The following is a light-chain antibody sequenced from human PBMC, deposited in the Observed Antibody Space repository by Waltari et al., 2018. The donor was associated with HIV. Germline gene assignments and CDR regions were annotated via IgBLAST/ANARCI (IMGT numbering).Light chain of an antibody. CDR2: DVS. Sequence: QSALTQPASVSGSPGQSITISCTGTSSDSGGFKSVSWYQQSPGKAPKLIIYDVSYRPSGVSNRFSGSKSGNTASLTISGLQAEDGADYYCGSSMTNVNMDVFGGGTKLTVL. CDR3: GSSMTNVNMDV. J-gene: IGLJ2*01. V-gene: IGLV2-14*03. CDR1: SSDSGGFKS.